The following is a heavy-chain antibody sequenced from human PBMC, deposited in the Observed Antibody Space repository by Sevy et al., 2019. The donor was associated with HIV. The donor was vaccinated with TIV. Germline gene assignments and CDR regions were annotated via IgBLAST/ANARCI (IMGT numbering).Heavy chain of an antibody. CDR3: AKDPPEYSSSSGANAFDL. J-gene: IGHJ3*01. D-gene: IGHD6-6*01. CDR1: GFTFSSYA. V-gene: IGHV3-23*01. Sequence: GGSLRLSCAASGFTFSSYAMSWVRQAPGKGLEWVSAISGTGGSTYYADSVKGRFTISRDNSKNTLYLQMNSLRAEDTAVYYCAKDPPEYSSSSGANAFDLWGQGTMVTVSS. CDR2: ISGTGGST.